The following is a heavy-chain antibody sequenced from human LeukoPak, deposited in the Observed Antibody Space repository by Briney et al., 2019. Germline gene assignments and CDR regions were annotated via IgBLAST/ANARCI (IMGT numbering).Heavy chain of an antibody. J-gene: IGHJ5*02. Sequence: ASQTLSLTCTVSGGSISSGDCYWSWIRQPPGKGLEWIGYIYYSGSTYCNPSLKSRVTISVDTSKNQFSLKLSSVTAADTAVYYCAREGYCSSTSCYGAWWFDPWGQGTLVTVSS. CDR3: AREGYCSSTSCYGAWWFDP. CDR1: GGSISSGDCY. CDR2: IYYSGST. V-gene: IGHV4-30-4*08. D-gene: IGHD2-2*01.